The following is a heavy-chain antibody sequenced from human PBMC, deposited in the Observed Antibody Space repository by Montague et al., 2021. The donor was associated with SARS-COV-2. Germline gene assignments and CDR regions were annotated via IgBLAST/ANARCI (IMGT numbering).Heavy chain of an antibody. J-gene: IGHJ4*02. V-gene: IGHV3-74*01. CDR2: INSDGKKI. CDR3: GRGLNPGMGEGDH. CDR1: GFSFSGHY. Sequence: SLRLSCAASGFSFSGHYIHWVRQAPGKGLVWVSRINSDGKKINYADFAKGRFTIPRDNAKNTAYLQINGLRGDDTAVYYCGRGLNPGMGEGDHWGQGTLVTVSS. D-gene: IGHD3-16*01.